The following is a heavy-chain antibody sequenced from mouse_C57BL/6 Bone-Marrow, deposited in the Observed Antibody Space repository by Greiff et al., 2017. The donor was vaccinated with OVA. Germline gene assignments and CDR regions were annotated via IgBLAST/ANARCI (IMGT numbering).Heavy chain of an antibody. CDR2: INPNYGTT. CDR1: GYSFTDYN. D-gene: IGHD2-4*01. V-gene: IGHV1-39*01. Sequence: EVQLQQSGPELVKPGASVKISCKASGYSFTDYNMNWVKQSYGKSLEWIGVINPNYGTTSYNQKFKGKATLTVDQSSSTAYMQLNSLTSEDSAVYYCARARKLYYDYDEAWFACWGQGTLVTVSA. CDR3: ARARKLYYDYDEAWFAC. J-gene: IGHJ3*01.